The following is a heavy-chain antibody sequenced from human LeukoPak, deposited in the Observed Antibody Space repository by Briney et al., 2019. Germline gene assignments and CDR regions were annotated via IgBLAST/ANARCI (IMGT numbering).Heavy chain of an antibody. V-gene: IGHV4-39*07. CDR3: ARGLPSFDIVATGSAFDI. Sequence: SETLSLTCTVSGGSISSSSYYWGWIRQPPGKGLEWIGSIYYSGSTYYNPSLKSRVTISVDTSKNQFSLKLSSVTAADTAVYYCARGLPSFDIVATGSAFDIWGQGTMVTVSS. CDR1: GGSISSSSYY. CDR2: IYYSGST. D-gene: IGHD5-12*01. J-gene: IGHJ3*02.